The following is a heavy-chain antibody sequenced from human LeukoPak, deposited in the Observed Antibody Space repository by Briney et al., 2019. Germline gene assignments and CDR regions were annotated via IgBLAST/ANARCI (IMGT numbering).Heavy chain of an antibody. CDR3: ARERSQLVIDY. CDR1: GGSISSGGYY. J-gene: IGHJ4*02. CDR2: IYYSGST. Sequence: SETLSLTCTVSGGSISSGGYYWSWIRQHPGKGLEWIGYIYYSGSTYYNPSLKSRVTISVDTSKNQFSLKLSSVTAADTAVYYCARERSQLVIDYWGQGTLVTVSS. D-gene: IGHD6-13*01. V-gene: IGHV4-31*03.